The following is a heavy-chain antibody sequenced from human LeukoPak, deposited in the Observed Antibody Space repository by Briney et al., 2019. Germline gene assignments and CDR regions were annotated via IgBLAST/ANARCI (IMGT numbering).Heavy chain of an antibody. CDR1: GGSISSYY. Sequence: SETLSLTCTVSGGSISSYYWSWIRQPPGKGLEWIGYIYHSGSTDYNPSIKSRVTISVDTSKSQFSLKLTSVTAADTAVYYCATLTTVVTAYYFDYWAQGTLVTVSS. CDR3: ATLTTVVTAYYFDY. J-gene: IGHJ4*02. D-gene: IGHD4-23*01. V-gene: IGHV4-4*09. CDR2: IYHSGST.